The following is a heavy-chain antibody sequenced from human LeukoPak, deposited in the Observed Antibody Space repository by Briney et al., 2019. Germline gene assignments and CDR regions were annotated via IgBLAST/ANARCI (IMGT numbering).Heavy chain of an antibody. CDR1: GFTFSSYA. Sequence: GGSLRLSCAASGFTFSSYAMSWVRQAPGKGLEWVSTSSGSGGSTYYADSVKGRFTISRDNSKNPLYLQMNSLRAEDTALYYCAKDRATVVPAAGDYWGQGTLVTVSS. J-gene: IGHJ4*02. CDR2: SSGSGGST. CDR3: AKDRATVVPAAGDY. D-gene: IGHD2-2*01. V-gene: IGHV3-23*01.